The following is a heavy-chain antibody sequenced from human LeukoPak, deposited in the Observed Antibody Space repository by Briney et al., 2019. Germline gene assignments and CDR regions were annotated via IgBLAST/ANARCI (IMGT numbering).Heavy chain of an antibody. CDR2: IYYSGST. Sequence: SETLSLTCTVSGGSVSSSSYYWGWIRQPPGKGLEWIGSIYYSGSTYYNPSLKSRVTISVDTSKNQFSLKLSSVTAADTAVYYCARLGYGYCSSTSCYTPNYWGQGTLVTVSS. CDR3: ARLGYGYCSSTSCYTPNY. J-gene: IGHJ4*02. V-gene: IGHV4-39*01. CDR1: GGSVSSSSYY. D-gene: IGHD2-2*02.